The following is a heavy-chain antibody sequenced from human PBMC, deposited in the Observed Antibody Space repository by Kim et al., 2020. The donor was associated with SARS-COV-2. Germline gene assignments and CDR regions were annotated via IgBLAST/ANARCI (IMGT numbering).Heavy chain of an antibody. Sequence: SVKVSCKASGGTFSSYTISWVRQAPGQGLEWMGRIIPILGIANYAQKFQGRVTITADKSTSTAYMELSSLRSEDTAVYYCARDPYSSSWYNWFDPWGQGTLVTVSS. CDR3: ARDPYSSSWYNWFDP. D-gene: IGHD6-13*01. V-gene: IGHV1-69*04. CDR2: IIPILGIA. CDR1: GGTFSSYT. J-gene: IGHJ5*02.